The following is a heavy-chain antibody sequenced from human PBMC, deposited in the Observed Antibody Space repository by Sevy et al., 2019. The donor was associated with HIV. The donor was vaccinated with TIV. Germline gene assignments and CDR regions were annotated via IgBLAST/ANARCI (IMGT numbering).Heavy chain of an antibody. J-gene: IGHJ3*02. CDR2: ISWNSGRI. D-gene: IGHD2-15*01. V-gene: IGHV3-9*01. Sequence: GGSLRLSCAASGFTFDGYAMHWFRQAPGKGLEWFSGISWNSGRIGYGDSVKGRFTVSRDNAKNSLYLQMHSLRAEDTALYYCAKDILYCNGGYCAQDALHIWGQGTMVTVSS. CDR3: AKDILYCNGGYCAQDALHI. CDR1: GFTFDGYA.